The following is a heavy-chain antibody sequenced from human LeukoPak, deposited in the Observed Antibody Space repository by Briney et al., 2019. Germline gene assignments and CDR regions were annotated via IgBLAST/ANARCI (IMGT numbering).Heavy chain of an antibody. CDR3: ATIREYSSADY. D-gene: IGHD6-19*01. CDR2: IGGVGDNT. CDR1: GFTFSSYA. V-gene: IGHV3-23*01. Sequence: GGSLRLSCAASGFTFSSYAMGWVRQAPGKGLEWVSSIGGVGDNTHYADSVKGRFTISRDNSKNTLYLQMNSLRAEDTAVYYCATIREYSSADYWGQGTLVTVSS. J-gene: IGHJ4*02.